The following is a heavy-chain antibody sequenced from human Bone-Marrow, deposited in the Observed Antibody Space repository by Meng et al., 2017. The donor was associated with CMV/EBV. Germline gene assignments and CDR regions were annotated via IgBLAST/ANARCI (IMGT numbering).Heavy chain of an antibody. Sequence: QLLATGSVLGKRSETLSPTCPFSDSSINSTYYYLGWIRQPPGKNLEWIGSIYYSGTHYYNPSLKSRLTISINTSRNQFSLKLSSVTAADTAIYYCASTNGYWGQGTLVTVSS. CDR3: ASTNGY. V-gene: IGHV4-39*07. CDR2: IYYSGTH. CDR1: DSSINSTYYY. D-gene: IGHD2-8*01. J-gene: IGHJ4*02.